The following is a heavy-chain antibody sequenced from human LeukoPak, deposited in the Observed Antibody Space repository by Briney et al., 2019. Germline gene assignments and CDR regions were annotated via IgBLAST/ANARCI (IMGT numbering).Heavy chain of an antibody. D-gene: IGHD3-22*01. J-gene: IGHJ4*02. CDR1: GFTFNSYS. CDR2: INSDGSST. V-gene: IGHV3-74*01. CDR3: ARGYSSGYWD. Sequence: GGSLRLSCAASGFTFNSYSMHWVRQTPGKGLVWVSHINSDGSSTTYADSVKGRFTISRDNAKNTLYLQMNSLRAEDTAVYYCARGYSSGYWDWGQGTLVTVSS.